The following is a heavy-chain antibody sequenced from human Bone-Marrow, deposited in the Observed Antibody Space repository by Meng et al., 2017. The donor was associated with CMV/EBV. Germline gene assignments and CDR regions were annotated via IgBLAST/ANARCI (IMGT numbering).Heavy chain of an antibody. J-gene: IGHJ3*02. D-gene: IGHD6-13*01. CDR2: IVRSGEDT. CDR1: GFTFSNYH. Sequence: GESLKISCAASGFTFSNYHMSWVRQAPRKGLEWVSAIVRSGEDTYYADSVKGRFAISRDNSKNTLFLQMNSLRAEDTAVYYCAREKRMATVGTVGFDIWGPGPVVT. V-gene: IGHV3-23*01. CDR3: AREKRMATVGTVGFDI.